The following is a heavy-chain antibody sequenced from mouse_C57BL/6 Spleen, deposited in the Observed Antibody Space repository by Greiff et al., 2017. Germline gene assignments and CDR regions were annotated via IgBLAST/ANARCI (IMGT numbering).Heavy chain of an antibody. CDR3: ARLRDYDLAWFAY. D-gene: IGHD2-4*01. V-gene: IGHV1-80*01. J-gene: IGHJ3*01. CDR1: GYAFSSYW. Sequence: VKLMESGAELVKPGASVKISCKASGYAFSSYWMNWVKQRPGKGLEWIGQIYPGDGDTNYNGKFKGKATLTADKSSSTAYMQLSSLTSEDAAVYFCARLRDYDLAWFAYWGQGTLVTVSA. CDR2: IYPGDGDT.